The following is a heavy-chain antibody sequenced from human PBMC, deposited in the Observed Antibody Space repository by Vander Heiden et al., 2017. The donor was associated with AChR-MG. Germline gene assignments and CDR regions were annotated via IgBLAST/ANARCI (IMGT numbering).Heavy chain of an antibody. CDR3: ARVASHGDDYGDPTPSPPPGDAFDI. CDR2: IYYSGST. J-gene: IGHJ3*02. V-gene: IGHV4-31*03. Sequence: QVQLQESGPGLVKPSQTLSLTCTVSGGSISSGGYYWSWIRQHPGKGLEWIGYIYYSGSTYYNPSLKSRVTISVDTSKNQFSLKLSSVTAADTAVYYCARVASHGDDYGDPTPSPPPGDAFDIWGQGTMVTVSS. D-gene: IGHD4-17*01. CDR1: GGSISSGGYY.